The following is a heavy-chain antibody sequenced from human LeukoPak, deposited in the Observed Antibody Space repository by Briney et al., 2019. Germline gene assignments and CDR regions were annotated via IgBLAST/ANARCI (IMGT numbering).Heavy chain of an antibody. CDR1: GFTFSSYA. J-gene: IGHJ4*02. Sequence: GGSLRLSCEASGFTFSSYAMSWVRQAPGKGLEWVSAISGSGGSTYYADSVKGRFTISRDNSKNTLYLQMNSLRAEDTAVYYCAKDLMITFGGVIKDDYWGQGTLVTVSS. CDR3: AKDLMITFGGVIKDDY. D-gene: IGHD3-16*01. CDR2: ISGSGGST. V-gene: IGHV3-23*01.